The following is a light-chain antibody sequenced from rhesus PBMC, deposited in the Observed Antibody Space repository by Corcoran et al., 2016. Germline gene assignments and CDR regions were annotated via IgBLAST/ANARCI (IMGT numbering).Light chain of an antibody. V-gene: IGKV2-86*01. CDR3: MQYTPIPWT. Sequence: DIVMTQTPLSLPVTPGEPASISCRSSQSLLDSEDGNTYLDWYLQKPGQFPPPLIYEVSNRASGVPDRFSGCGSDTDFTLKISRVEAEDVGVYYCMQYTPIPWTFGQGTKVEIK. CDR1: QSLLDSEDGNTY. CDR2: EVS. J-gene: IGKJ1*01.